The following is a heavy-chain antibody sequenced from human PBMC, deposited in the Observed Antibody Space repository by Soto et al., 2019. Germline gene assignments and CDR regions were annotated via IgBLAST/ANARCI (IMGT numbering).Heavy chain of an antibody. CDR1: GGSISHYY. J-gene: IGHJ4*02. D-gene: IGHD3-16*02. Sequence: QVQLQESGPGLVKPSETLSLTCAVSGGSISHYYWSWIRQPPGKGLEWIGYIHSSGSTNYNPSLTSRVTISVDTSKNQFSLTLSSVTAADTAVYFCARHIDGSRKASFDYWGQGTLVTVSS. CDR2: IHSSGST. V-gene: IGHV4-59*08. CDR3: ARHIDGSRKASFDY.